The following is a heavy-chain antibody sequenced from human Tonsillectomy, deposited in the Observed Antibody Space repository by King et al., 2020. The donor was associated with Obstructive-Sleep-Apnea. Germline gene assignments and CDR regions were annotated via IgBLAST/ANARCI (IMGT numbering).Heavy chain of an antibody. CDR1: GFTFSSYW. CDR2: INSDGSST. CDR3: ARAPLRYCSGGSCYLMDV. D-gene: IGHD2-15*01. J-gene: IGHJ6*02. V-gene: IGHV3-74*01. Sequence: VQLVESGGGLVQPGGSLRLSCAASGFTFSSYWMHWVRQAPGKGLVWVSRINSDGSSTSYADSVKGRFTISRDNAKNTRYLQMNSLRAEDTAVYYCARAPLRYCSGGSCYLMDVWGQGTTVTVSS.